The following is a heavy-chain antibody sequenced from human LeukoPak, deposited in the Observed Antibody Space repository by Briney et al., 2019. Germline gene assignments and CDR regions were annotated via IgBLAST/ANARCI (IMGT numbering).Heavy chain of an antibody. J-gene: IGHJ5*02. V-gene: IGHV4-59*12. CDR3: ARAKYYYDSSGYYWFDP. CDR2: IYYSGST. D-gene: IGHD3-22*01. CDR1: GGSISSYY. Sequence: PSETLSLTCTVSGGSISSYYWSWIRQPPGKGLEWIGYIYYSGSTNYNPSLKSRVTMSVDTSKNQFSLKLSSVTAADTAVYYCARAKYYYDSSGYYWFDPWGQGTLVTVSS.